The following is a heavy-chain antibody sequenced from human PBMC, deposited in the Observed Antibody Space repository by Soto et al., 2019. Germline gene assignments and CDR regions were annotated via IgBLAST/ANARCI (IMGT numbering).Heavy chain of an antibody. V-gene: IGHV1-69*13. D-gene: IGHD1-1*01. CDR1: GGTFSSYA. Sequence: RASVKVSCKASGGTFSSYAISWVRQAPGQGLEWMGGIIPIFGTANYAQKFQGRVTITADESTSTAYMELSSLRSEDTAVYYCARCVRDNWNNDAFDIWGQGTMVTVSS. CDR3: ARCVRDNWNNDAFDI. J-gene: IGHJ3*02. CDR2: IIPIFGTA.